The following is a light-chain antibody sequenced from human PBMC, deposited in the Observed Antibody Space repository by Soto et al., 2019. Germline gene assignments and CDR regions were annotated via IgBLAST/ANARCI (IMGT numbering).Light chain of an antibody. CDR1: QNIITW. V-gene: IGKV1-5*03. Sequence: DIQMTQSPSTLSASVGDRVTITCRASQNIITWLAWYQQKPGKAPNLLIYQASTLQSGVPSRFSGSGSGTIFTLTVSSLQPDDLATYYCQQYHSYPWTFGQGTKVEI. CDR3: QQYHSYPWT. CDR2: QAS. J-gene: IGKJ1*01.